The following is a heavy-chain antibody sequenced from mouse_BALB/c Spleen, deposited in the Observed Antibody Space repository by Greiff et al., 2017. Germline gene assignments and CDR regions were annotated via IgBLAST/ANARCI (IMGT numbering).Heavy chain of an antibody. CDR3: ARGGCNPYWYFDV. CDR1: GYTFTSYV. J-gene: IGHJ1*01. Sequence: EVQLQQSGPELVKPGASVKMSCKASGYTFTSYVMHWVKQKPGQGLEWIGYINPYNDGTKYNEKFKGKATLTSDKSSSTAYMELSSLTSEDSAVYYCARGGCNPYWYFDVWGAGTTVTVSS. CDR2: INPYNDGT. D-gene: IGHD2-1*01. V-gene: IGHV1-14*01.